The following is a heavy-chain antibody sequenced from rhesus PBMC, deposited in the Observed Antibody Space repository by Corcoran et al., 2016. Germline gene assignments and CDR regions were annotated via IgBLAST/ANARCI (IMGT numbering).Heavy chain of an antibody. D-gene: IGHD5-12*01. Sequence: QVQLQESGPGLVKPSETLSLTCAVSGYSISSGYYWSWIRQPPGKGLEWFGYITFSGSTSYNPSLKSRVTISKYTSKNQFSLKLTSVTAADTAVYFCARRPYSYSQPAFDYWGQGVLVTVSS. CDR3: ARRPYSYSQPAFDY. J-gene: IGHJ4*01. CDR2: ITFSGST. CDR1: GYSISSGYY. V-gene: IGHV4-122*02.